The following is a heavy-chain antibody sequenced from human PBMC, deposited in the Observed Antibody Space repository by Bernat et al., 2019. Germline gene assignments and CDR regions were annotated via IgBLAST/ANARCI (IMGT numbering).Heavy chain of an antibody. V-gene: IGHV1-46*01. CDR3: ARAKKNGIVGDYWGFDY. CDR1: GYTFTSYY. J-gene: IGHJ4*02. Sequence: QVQLVQSGAEVKKPGASVKVSCKASGYTFTSYYMHWVRQAPGQGLEWMGIINPSGGSTSYAQKFQGRVTMTRDTSTSTVYMELSSLRSEDTAVYYCARAKKNGIVGDYWGFDYWGQGTLVTVSS. CDR2: INPSGGST. D-gene: IGHD1-26*01.